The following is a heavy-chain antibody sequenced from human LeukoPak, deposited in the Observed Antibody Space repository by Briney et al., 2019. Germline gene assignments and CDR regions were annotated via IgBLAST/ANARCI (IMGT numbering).Heavy chain of an antibody. V-gene: IGHV3-15*01. CDR3: TTEPMVRGVAHYYYGMDV. Sequence: GGSLRLSCAASGFTFSNAWMSWVRQAPGKGLEWVGRIKSKTDGGTTDYAAPVKGRFTISRDDSKNTLYLQMNSLKTEDTAVYCCTTEPMVRGVAHYYYGMDVWGQGTTVTVSS. CDR1: GFTFSNAW. CDR2: IKSKTDGGTT. D-gene: IGHD3-10*01. J-gene: IGHJ6*02.